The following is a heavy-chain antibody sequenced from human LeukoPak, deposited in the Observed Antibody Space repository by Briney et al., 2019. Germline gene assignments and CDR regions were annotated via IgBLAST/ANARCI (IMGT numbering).Heavy chain of an antibody. V-gene: IGHV3-7*01. CDR2: IKQDGSEK. Sequence: GGSLRLSCAASGFTFSSFCMTWVRQAPGKGLEWVANIKQDGSEKYYVDSVKGRFTISRDNAKNSLYLQMNSLRAEDTAVYYCARTRANAFDIWGQGTMVTVS. J-gene: IGHJ3*02. CDR1: GFTFSSFC. CDR3: ARTRANAFDI.